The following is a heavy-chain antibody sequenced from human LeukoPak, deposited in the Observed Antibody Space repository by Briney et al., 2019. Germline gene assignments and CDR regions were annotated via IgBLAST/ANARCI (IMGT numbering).Heavy chain of an antibody. V-gene: IGHV3-23*01. CDR1: GFTFSSYG. CDR2: ITGSGGNT. J-gene: IGHJ4*02. Sequence: PGGSLRLSCAASGFTFSSYGMHWVRQAPGKGLEWVSAITGSGGNTYYADSVKGRFTISRDNPKNTVYLQMSSLRADDTAVYYCAKDRPETSLVNTPDSWGQGILVTVSS. CDR3: AKDRPETSLVNTPDS. D-gene: IGHD3-3*02.